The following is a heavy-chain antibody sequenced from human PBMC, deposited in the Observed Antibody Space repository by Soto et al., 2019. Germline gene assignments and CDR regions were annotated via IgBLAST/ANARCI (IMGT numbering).Heavy chain of an antibody. CDR3: AKDRVGTIFGVVIIGDGYYYGMDV. CDR2: IGDAGDT. D-gene: IGHD3-3*01. CDR1: GFTFSSYD. V-gene: IGHV3-13*01. Sequence: PGGSLRLSCAASGFTFSSYDMHWVRQATGKGLEWVSAIGDAGDTYYAGSVEGRFTISRDNSKNTLYLQMNSLRAEDTAVYYCAKDRVGTIFGVVIIGDGYYYGMDVWGQGTTVTVSS. J-gene: IGHJ6*02.